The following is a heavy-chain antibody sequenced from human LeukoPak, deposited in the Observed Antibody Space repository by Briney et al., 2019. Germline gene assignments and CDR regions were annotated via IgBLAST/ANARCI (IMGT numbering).Heavy chain of an antibody. V-gene: IGHV3-9*01. CDR1: GFIFDDYV. D-gene: IGHD5-18*01. J-gene: IGHJ4*02. CDR2: ITWDGYKI. CDR3: VKGYSSSWSGYFDS. Sequence: PGGLLRFSCEASGFIFDDYVMYWVRQSPGKGLSWVSGITWDGYKIDYVDSVKGRFTISRDNARNSLFLQMNRVRFEDTAFYYCVKGYSSSWSGYFDSWGQGTLVTVAS.